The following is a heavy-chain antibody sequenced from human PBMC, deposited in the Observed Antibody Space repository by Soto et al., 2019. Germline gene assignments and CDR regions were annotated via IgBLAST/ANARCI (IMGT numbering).Heavy chain of an antibody. CDR2: IIPIFGTA. V-gene: IGHV1-69*06. Sequence: GASVKVSCKASGGTFSSYAISWVRQASGQGLEWMGGIIPIFGTANYAQKFQGRVTITADKSTSTAYMELSSLRSEDTAVYYCAREAGSGSYYSSLYYGMDVWGQGTTVTVSS. CDR3: AREAGSGSYYSSLYYGMDV. J-gene: IGHJ6*02. CDR1: GGTFSSYA. D-gene: IGHD1-26*01.